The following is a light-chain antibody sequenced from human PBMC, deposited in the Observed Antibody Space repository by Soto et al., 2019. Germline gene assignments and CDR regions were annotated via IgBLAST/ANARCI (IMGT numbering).Light chain of an antibody. V-gene: IGLV2-14*03. CDR1: SSDVGRYNY. J-gene: IGLJ1*01. Sequence: QSVLAQPASVSGSRGQSITIYCTGTSSDVGRYNYVSWFQQHPGKVPKLMIYDVSNWPSGVSDRFSGSKSGNTASLTISGLQPEDEADYYCSSFTSSSTFVFGTGTKVTVL. CDR2: DVS. CDR3: SSFTSSSTFV.